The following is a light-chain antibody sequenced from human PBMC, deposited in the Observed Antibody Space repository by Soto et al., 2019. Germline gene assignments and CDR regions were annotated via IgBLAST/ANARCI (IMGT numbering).Light chain of an antibody. J-gene: IGKJ5*01. CDR1: QSVSSN. Sequence: IVLKHARANLSVSRCERGALCDMASQSVSSNLAWHQQRPGQAPRLLIYGASTRATGVPARFSGGGSGREFTLAFTSLRSEDFAVHWCQQHNNWPGTFGAGTRLEIK. V-gene: IGKV3D-15*01. CDR2: GAS. CDR3: QQHNNWPGT.